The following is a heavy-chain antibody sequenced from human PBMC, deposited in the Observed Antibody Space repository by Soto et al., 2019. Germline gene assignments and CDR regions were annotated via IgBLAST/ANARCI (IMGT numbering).Heavy chain of an antibody. CDR3: ARVAYYYDSSGYYESLYYFDY. V-gene: IGHV1-18*01. CDR1: GYTFASCG. CDR2: ISAYNGNT. J-gene: IGHJ4*02. D-gene: IGHD3-22*01. Sequence: ASVKVSCKASGYTFASCGSSWVRQAPGQGLEWMGWISAYNGNTNYAQKLQGRVTMTTDTSTSTAYMELRSLRSDDTAVYYCARVAYYYDSSGYYESLYYFDYWGQGTLVTVSS.